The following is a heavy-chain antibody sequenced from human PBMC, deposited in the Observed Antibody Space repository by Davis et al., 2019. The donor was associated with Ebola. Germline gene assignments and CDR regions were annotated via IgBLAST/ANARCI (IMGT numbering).Heavy chain of an antibody. CDR2: IYYIGTT. Sequence: PSETLSLTCTVSGGSINNGNYYWSWFRQPPGKGPEWLGHIYYIGTTYYNPSLESRLTISLDASKNQFSLSLASVSVEDTAVYYCARNTTASGWLDPWGQGMPAIVSS. CDR1: GGSINNGNYY. D-gene: IGHD1-1*01. CDR3: ARNTTASGWLDP. V-gene: IGHV4-30-4*01. J-gene: IGHJ5*02.